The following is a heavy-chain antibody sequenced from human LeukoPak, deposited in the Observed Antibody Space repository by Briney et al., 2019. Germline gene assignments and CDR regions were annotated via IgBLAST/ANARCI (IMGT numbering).Heavy chain of an antibody. Sequence: GASVKVSCKASGYTFTSYGISWVRQAPGQGLEWMGWINPNSGGTNYAQKFQGRVTMTRDTSISTAYMELSRLRSDDTAVYYCAIHARWELNYWGQGTLVTVSS. V-gene: IGHV1-2*02. CDR1: GYTFTSYG. J-gene: IGHJ4*02. CDR3: AIHARWELNY. CDR2: INPNSGGT. D-gene: IGHD1-26*01.